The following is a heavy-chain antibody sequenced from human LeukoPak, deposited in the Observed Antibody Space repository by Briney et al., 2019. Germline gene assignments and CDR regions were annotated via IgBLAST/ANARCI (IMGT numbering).Heavy chain of an antibody. V-gene: IGHV3-21*01. CDR1: GFTFSSYS. J-gene: IGHJ4*02. CDR3: ARGDGYNYNYFDY. D-gene: IGHD5-12*01. Sequence: GGSLRLSCAASGFTFSSYSMNRVRQAPGKGLEWVSSISSSSSYIYYADSVKGRFTISRDNAKNSLYLQMNSLRAEDTAVYYCARGDGYNYNYFDYWGQGTLVTVSS. CDR2: ISSSSSYI.